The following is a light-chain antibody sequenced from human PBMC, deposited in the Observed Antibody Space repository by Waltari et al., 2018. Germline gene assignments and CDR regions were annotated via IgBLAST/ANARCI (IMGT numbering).Light chain of an antibody. CDR2: YAS. CDR1: QTIGIS. CDR3: HQSNRLPHT. J-gene: IGKJ2*01. Sequence: EVVLTQSPDFQSVAPKEKVTITCRASQTIGISLHWYQQKPHQSPTLLITYASQPLSGVPSRFSGSGSGTDFTLTIDSLEAEDAATYYCHQSNRLPHTFGQGTNLEI. V-gene: IGKV6-21*01.